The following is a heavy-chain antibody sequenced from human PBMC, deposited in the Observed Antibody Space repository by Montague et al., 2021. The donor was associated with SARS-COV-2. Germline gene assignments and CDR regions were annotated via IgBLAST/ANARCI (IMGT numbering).Heavy chain of an antibody. V-gene: IGHV4-59*01. Sequence: SETLSLTCTVSGGSISSYYWSWIRQPPGKGLEWIGYIYYSGSTNYNPSLKSRVTISVDTSKNQFSLKLSSVTAADTAVYYCARVWCYMIAGVVGISAFDIWGQGTMVTVSS. D-gene: IGHD2-21*01. J-gene: IGHJ3*02. CDR3: ARVWCYMIAGVVGISAFDI. CDR2: IYYSGST. CDR1: GGSISSYY.